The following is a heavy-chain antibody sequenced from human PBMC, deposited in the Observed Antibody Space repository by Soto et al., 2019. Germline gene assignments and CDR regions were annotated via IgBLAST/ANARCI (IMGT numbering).Heavy chain of an antibody. CDR1: GFTFSSYS. J-gene: IGHJ6*02. V-gene: IGHV3-21*01. CDR2: ISGGSRFI. CDR3: ARGKGMDV. Sequence: EVQLVESGGGLVKPGGSLRLSCAASGFTFSSYSMNWVRQAPGKGLEWVSSISGGSRFIYYADSVKGRFTISRDNAKNSLYLQMNSLRAGDTAVYYCARGKGMDVWGQGTTVTVSS.